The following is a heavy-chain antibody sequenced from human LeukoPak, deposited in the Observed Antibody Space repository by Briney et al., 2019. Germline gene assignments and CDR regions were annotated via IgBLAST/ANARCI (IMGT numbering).Heavy chain of an antibody. V-gene: IGHV1-2*02. CDR3: AGQKDPRPIDY. J-gene: IGHJ4*02. CDR1: GYTFTGYY. CDR2: VNPASGGT. Sequence: ASVKVSCKASGYTFTGYYVHWVRQAPGQGLEWMGWVNPASGGTNYAQKFQGRVTMTRDTSIATAYMELNELTSDDTAVYYCAGQKDPRPIDYWGQGTLVTVSS.